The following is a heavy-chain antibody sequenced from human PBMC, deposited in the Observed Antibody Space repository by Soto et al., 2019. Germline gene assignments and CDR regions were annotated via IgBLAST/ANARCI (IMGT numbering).Heavy chain of an antibody. J-gene: IGHJ6*02. CDR2: IYHSGST. CDR1: GYSISSGYY. CDR3: ARDVVDIVATMGGMDV. Sequence: ETLSLTCAVSGYSISSGYYWGWIRQPPGKGLEWIGSIYHSGSTYYNPSPKSRVTISVDTSKNQFSLKLSSVTAADTAVYYCARDVVDIVATMGGMDVWGQGTTVTVSS. D-gene: IGHD5-12*01. V-gene: IGHV4-38-2*02.